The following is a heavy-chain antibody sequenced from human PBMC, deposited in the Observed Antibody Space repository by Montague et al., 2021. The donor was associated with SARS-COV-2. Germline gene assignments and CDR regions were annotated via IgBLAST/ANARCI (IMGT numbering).Heavy chain of an antibody. V-gene: IGHV4-34*01. J-gene: IGHJ3*02. D-gene: IGHD1-26*01. CDR3: ARGLVWGATTGFDI. Sequence: SETLSLTCGVSGDSFSDYDRTLIRRPPGKGLEWLGEIDHTGRSNYNPSLKSRVTLSLDTSKNHFSLKLTSVTAADTAVYFCARGLVWGATTGFDIWGQGTMVTVSS. CDR1: GDSFSDYD. CDR2: IDHTGRS.